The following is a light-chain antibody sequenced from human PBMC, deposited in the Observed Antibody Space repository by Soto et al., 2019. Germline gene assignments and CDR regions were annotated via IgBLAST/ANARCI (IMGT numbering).Light chain of an antibody. CDR1: RSVNNN. CDR3: QQYDNWPLT. Sequence: EVVMTQSPATLSVSPGERAILSCRASRSVNNNYLAWYQQKPGQAPRLLIYGVSTRATDTPARFSGSGSGTEFTLMISSLQSEDFAVYYCQQYDNWPLTFGQGTRLEIK. CDR2: GVS. J-gene: IGKJ5*01. V-gene: IGKV3-15*01.